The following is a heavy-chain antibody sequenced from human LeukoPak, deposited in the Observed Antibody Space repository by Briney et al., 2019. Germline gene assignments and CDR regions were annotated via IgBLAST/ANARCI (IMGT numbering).Heavy chain of an antibody. CDR2: ISYDGSNK. V-gene: IGHV3-30*04. J-gene: IGHJ4*02. CDR3: AKTRGSGPFDY. CDR1: GFTFSSYA. Sequence: GGSLRLSCAASGFTFSSYAMHWVRQAPGKGLEWVAVISYDGSNKYYADSVKGRFTISRDNSKNTLYLQMNNLRAEDTAVYYCAKTRGSGPFDYWGQGTLVTVSS. D-gene: IGHD3-10*01.